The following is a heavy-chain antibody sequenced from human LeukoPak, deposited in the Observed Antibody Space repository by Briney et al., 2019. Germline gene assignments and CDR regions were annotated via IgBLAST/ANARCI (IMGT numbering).Heavy chain of an antibody. D-gene: IGHD3-22*01. Sequence: GGSLRLSCAASGFTFSSYAMHWVRQAPGKGLEWVAVISYDGSNKYYADSVKGRFTISRDNSKNTLYLQMNSPRAEDTAVYYCARGSRYYYDSSGYPHWGQGTLVTVSS. CDR3: ARGSRYYYDSSGYPH. CDR2: ISYDGSNK. V-gene: IGHV3-30*04. J-gene: IGHJ4*02. CDR1: GFTFSSYA.